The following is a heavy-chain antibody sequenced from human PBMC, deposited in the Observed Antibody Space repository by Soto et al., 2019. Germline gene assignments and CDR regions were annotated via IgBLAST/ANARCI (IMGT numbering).Heavy chain of an antibody. CDR3: ARESVTRKYYYDSSGAHTRGFDY. CDR2: IYYSGST. V-gene: IGHV4-59*01. Sequence: SETLSLTCTVSGGSISSYYWSWIRQPPGKGLEWIGYIYYSGSTNYNPSLKSRVTISVDTSKNQFSLKLSSVTAADTAVYYCARESVTRKYYYDSSGAHTRGFDYWGQGTLVTVS. CDR1: GGSISSYY. D-gene: IGHD3-22*01. J-gene: IGHJ4*02.